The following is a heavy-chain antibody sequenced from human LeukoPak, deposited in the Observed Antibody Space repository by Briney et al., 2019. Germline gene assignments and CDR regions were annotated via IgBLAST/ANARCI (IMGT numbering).Heavy chain of an antibody. CDR1: GFTFSDYY. Sequence: GGSLRLSCAASGFTFSDYYMSWIRQAPGKGLEWVSYISSSGSTIYYADSAKGRFTIPRDNAKNSLYLQMNSLRAEDTAVYYCARVRDGYNRLDYWGQGTLVTVSS. V-gene: IGHV3-11*01. CDR2: ISSSGSTI. J-gene: IGHJ4*02. D-gene: IGHD5-24*01. CDR3: ARVRDGYNRLDY.